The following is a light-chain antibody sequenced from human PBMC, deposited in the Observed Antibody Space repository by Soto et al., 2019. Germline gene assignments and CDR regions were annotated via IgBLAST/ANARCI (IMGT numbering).Light chain of an antibody. CDR3: QQYGSSPELT. J-gene: IGKJ4*01. CDR2: GAS. CDR1: QSVSSSH. V-gene: IGKV3-20*01. Sequence: EVVLTQSPGTLSLSAGERATLSCRASQSVSSSHLAWYQQKPGQAPRLLIYGASSRATGSPDRFSGSGSGTDFTLTISRLEPEDFAVYYCQQYGSSPELTFGGGTKVEIK.